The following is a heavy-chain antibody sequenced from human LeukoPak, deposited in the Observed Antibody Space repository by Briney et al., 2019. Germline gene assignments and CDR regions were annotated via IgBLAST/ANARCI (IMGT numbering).Heavy chain of an antibody. CDR3: ARDAGLVGANRDHYGLDV. V-gene: IGHV3-7*01. Sequence: PGGSLRLSCVASGFTFSSYCLNWVRQAPGKGLEWVASIKRDGNEQYYVDSVKGRFTISRDNAKNSLYLQMNSLRAEDTAVYYCARDAGLVGANRDHYGLDVWGQGTTVTVSS. CDR1: GFTFSSYC. D-gene: IGHD1-26*01. CDR2: IKRDGNEQ. J-gene: IGHJ6*02.